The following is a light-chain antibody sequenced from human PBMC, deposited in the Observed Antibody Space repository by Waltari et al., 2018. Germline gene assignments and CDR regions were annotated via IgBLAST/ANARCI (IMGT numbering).Light chain of an antibody. CDR3: QQYNNWPRT. CDR1: QSVSSN. CDR2: GAS. Sequence: EIVITQSPATLSVSPGERATLSCRASQSVSSNLAWYQQKPGPAPRLLIYGASTRATGIPASFSGSGSGAEFTLTISSLQSEDFAVYYCQQYNNWPRTFGQGTKVEIK. V-gene: IGKV3-15*01. J-gene: IGKJ1*01.